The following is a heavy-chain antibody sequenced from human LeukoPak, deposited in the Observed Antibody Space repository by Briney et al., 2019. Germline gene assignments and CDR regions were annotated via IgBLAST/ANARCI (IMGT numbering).Heavy chain of an antibody. CDR3: ATLELVEATHAEVGYFDY. CDR1: GYTLTELS. V-gene: IGHV1-24*01. CDR2: FDPEDGET. J-gene: IGHJ4*02. D-gene: IGHD1-26*01. Sequence: ASVKVSCKVSGYTLTELSMHWVRQAPGKGLEWMGGFDPEDGETIYAQKFQGRVTMTEDTSTDTAYMELSSLRSEDTAVYYCATLELVEATHAEVGYFDYWGQGTLVNVSS.